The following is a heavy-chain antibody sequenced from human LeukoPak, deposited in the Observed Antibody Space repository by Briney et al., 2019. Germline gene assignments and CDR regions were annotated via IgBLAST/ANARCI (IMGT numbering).Heavy chain of an antibody. V-gene: IGHV3-30*18. D-gene: IGHD6-13*01. CDR1: GFTFSSYG. J-gene: IGHJ4*02. CDR3: AKPIGIAAADYFDY. CDR2: ISYDGSNK. Sequence: PGGSLRPSCAASGFTFSSYGMHWVRQAPGRGLEWVAVISYDGSNKYYADSVKGRFTISRDNSKNTLYLQMNSLRAEDTAVYYCAKPIGIAAADYFDYWGQGTLVTVSS.